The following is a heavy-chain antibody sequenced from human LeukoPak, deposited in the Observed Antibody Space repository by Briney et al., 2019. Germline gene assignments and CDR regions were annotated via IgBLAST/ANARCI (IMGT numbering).Heavy chain of an antibody. V-gene: IGHV4-34*01. CDR2: MSASGSS. CDR1: GGSFSDYC. D-gene: IGHD3-22*01. CDR3: ARGRQDVNMILVVMAGVSYYLDV. Sequence: SETLSLTCAVYGGSFSDYCWTWIRQTPGKGLEWIGEMSASGSSNYNPSLKSRVTISVDTSKNQFSLKLRSVTAADTAVYYCARGRQDVNMILVVMAGVSYYLDVWSKGTTVTVS. J-gene: IGHJ6*03.